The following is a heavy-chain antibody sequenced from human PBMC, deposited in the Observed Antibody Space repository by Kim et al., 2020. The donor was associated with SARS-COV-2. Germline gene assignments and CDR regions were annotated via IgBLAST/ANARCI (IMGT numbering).Heavy chain of an antibody. J-gene: IGHJ5*02. CDR1: GDSVSSNSAA. CDR2: TYYRSKWYN. V-gene: IGHV6-1*01. D-gene: IGHD1-26*01. CDR3: ARVFGSRWELDQNWFDP. Sequence: SQTLSLTCAISGDSVSSNSAAWNWIRQSPSRGLEWLGRTYYRSKWYNDYAVSVKSRITINPDTSKNQFSLQLNSVTPEDTAVYYCARVFGSRWELDQNWFDPWGQGTLVTVSS.